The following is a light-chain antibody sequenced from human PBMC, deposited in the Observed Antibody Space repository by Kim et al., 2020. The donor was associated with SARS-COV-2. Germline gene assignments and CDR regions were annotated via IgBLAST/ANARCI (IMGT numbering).Light chain of an antibody. V-gene: IGKV3-11*01. CDR2: DAF. Sequence: EIVLTQSPATLSLSPGERATLSCRASQSVSSFLALYQQKPGQAPRLLIYDAFNRASGIPARFSGSGSGTDFTLTISSLEAEDSAVYYCQQRSNWALTFGGGTKVDIK. CDR1: QSVSSF. J-gene: IGKJ4*01. CDR3: QQRSNWALT.